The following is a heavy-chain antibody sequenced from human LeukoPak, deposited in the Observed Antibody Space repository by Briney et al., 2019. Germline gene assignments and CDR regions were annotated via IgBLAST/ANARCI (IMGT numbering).Heavy chain of an antibody. CDR2: IGTAGDT. Sequence: SGGSLRLSCAASGFTFSSYDMHWVRQATGKGLEWVSAIGTAGDTYYPGSVKGRFTISRENAKNSLYLQMNSLRAEDTAVYYCAREALPAAVRGTTENGMDVWSQGTTVTVSS. V-gene: IGHV3-13*01. CDR1: GFTFSSYD. D-gene: IGHD2-2*01. J-gene: IGHJ6*02. CDR3: AREALPAAVRGTTENGMDV.